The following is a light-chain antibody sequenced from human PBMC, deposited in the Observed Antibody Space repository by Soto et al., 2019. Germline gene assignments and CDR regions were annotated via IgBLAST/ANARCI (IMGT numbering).Light chain of an antibody. CDR1: SSNIGSNY. Sequence: QSVVTQPPSASGTPGQRVTISCSGSSSNIGSNYVYWYQQVPGTAPKLLIYRNDQRPSGVPDRFSGSKSGTSASLAISGLRSEDVADYYCSAWDDSLSGYVFGTGTKLTVL. J-gene: IGLJ1*01. CDR2: RND. CDR3: SAWDDSLSGYV. V-gene: IGLV1-47*01.